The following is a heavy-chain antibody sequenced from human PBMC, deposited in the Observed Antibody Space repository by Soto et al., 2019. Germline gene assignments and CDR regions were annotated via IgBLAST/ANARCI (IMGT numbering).Heavy chain of an antibody. J-gene: IGHJ3*02. CDR2: ISYDGTNE. Sequence: QVQLVESGGGVVQPGRSRRLSCAASGFTFSNYGMHWVRQAPGKGLEWVAAISYDGTNEYYADSVKGRFTISRDDTENTLFVQMNSLRPEDTAVYYCAKYLETFGGPFGSDIWGQGTRVTVSS. CDR1: GFTFSNYG. D-gene: IGHD3-10*01. V-gene: IGHV3-30*18. CDR3: AKYLETFGGPFGSDI.